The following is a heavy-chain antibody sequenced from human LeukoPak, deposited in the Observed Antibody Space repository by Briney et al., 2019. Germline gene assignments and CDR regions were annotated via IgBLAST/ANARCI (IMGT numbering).Heavy chain of an antibody. CDR2: IYSSGST. CDR3: ARSRYSGSWYFDL. V-gene: IGHV4-4*07. D-gene: IGHD1-26*01. Sequence: PSETLSLTCTVSGGXISSYYCSWIRQPAGKGLEWIGRIYSSGSTNYNPSLKSRVTMSVDTSKNQFSLKLNSVTAADTAVYYCARSRYSGSWYFDLWGRGTLVTVSS. CDR1: GGXISSYY. J-gene: IGHJ2*01.